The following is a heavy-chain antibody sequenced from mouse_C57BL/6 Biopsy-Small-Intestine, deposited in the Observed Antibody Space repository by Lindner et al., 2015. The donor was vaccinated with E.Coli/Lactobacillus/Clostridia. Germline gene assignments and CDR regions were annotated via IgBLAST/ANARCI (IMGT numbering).Heavy chain of an antibody. CDR2: INAKTEET. CDR1: GYTFTDYY. J-gene: IGHJ1*03. CDR3: ARSSRYCTGGLCHTDPDYYMDV. D-gene: IGHD1-1*02. V-gene: IGHV14-4*02. Sequence: SVKVSCKASGYTFTDYYINWVRQAPGQGLEWMGRINAKTEETDYAQNFQGRVTMTRDTTNNTAYMELSRLRPDDTAVYYCARSSRYCTGGLCHTDPDYYMDVWGKGTTVTVSS.